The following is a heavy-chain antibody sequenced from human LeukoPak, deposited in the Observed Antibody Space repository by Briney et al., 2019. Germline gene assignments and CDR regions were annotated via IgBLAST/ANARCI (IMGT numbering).Heavy chain of an antibody. Sequence: PSETLSLTCTVSGGSISSSSYYWGWIRQPPGKGLEWIGSIYHSGSTYYNPSLKSRVTISVDTSKNQFSLKLSSVTAADTAVYYCARHDWTMGSSSSDWFDPWGQGTLVTVSS. J-gene: IGHJ5*02. CDR1: GGSISSSSYY. CDR2: IYHSGST. CDR3: ARHDWTMGSSSSDWFDP. D-gene: IGHD6-6*01. V-gene: IGHV4-39*01.